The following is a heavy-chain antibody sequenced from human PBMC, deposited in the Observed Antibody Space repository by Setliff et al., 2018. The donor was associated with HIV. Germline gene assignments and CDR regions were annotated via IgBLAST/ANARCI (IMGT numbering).Heavy chain of an antibody. J-gene: IGHJ4*02. CDR3: ARVAVSGTP. CDR2: INPNTGGT. D-gene: IGHD6-19*01. CDR1: GYTFSDYY. Sequence: GASVKVSCKASGYTFSDYYMHWVRQAPGQGLEWMGWINPNTGGTNYSQTFQGRVTLTRDTSISTAYMELTGLTSDDTAVYYCARVAVSGTPWGQGTLVTVSS. V-gene: IGHV1-2*02.